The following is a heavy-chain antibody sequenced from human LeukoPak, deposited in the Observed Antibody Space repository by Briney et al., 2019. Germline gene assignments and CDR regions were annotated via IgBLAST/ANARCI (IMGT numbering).Heavy chain of an antibody. Sequence: SETLSLTCTVSGYSISSGHYWGWIRQPPGKGLEWIGSMYHSGSTYYNPSLKSRVTISVDTSKNQFSLKLSSVTAADTAVYYCARQGYDILTGYYGICDYWGQGILVTVSS. CDR3: ARQGYDILTGYYGICDY. V-gene: IGHV4-38-2*02. D-gene: IGHD3-9*01. CDR2: MYHSGST. CDR1: GYSISSGHY. J-gene: IGHJ4*02.